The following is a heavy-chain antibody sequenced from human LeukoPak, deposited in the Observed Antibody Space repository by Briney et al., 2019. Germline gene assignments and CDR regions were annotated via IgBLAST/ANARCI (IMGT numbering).Heavy chain of an antibody. V-gene: IGHV4-30-2*01. J-gene: IGHJ5*02. Sequence: SETLSLTCAVSGGSISSGGYSWSWIRQPPGKGLEWIGYIYHSGSTYYNPSLKSRVTISVDRSKNQFSLNLSSVTAADTAVYYCAREGYCSGGSCDNWFDPWGPGTLVTVSS. CDR2: IYHSGST. CDR3: AREGYCSGGSCDNWFDP. CDR1: GGSISSGGYS. D-gene: IGHD2-15*01.